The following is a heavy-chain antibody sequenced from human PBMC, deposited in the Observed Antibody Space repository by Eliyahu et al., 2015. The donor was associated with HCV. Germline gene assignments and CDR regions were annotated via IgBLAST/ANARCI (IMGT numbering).Heavy chain of an antibody. J-gene: IGHJ6*02. D-gene: IGHD3-9*01. Sequence: EVQLLESGGGLVQPGGSLRLSCAASGFTFSSYAXSWVRQAPGKGLEWVSAISGSGGSTYYADSVKGRFTISRDNSKNTLYLQMNSLRAEDTAVYYCAKVPDLRYFDWLLRDGMDVWGQGTTVTVSS. CDR2: ISGSGGST. V-gene: IGHV3-23*01. CDR1: GFTFSSYA. CDR3: AKVPDLRYFDWLLRDGMDV.